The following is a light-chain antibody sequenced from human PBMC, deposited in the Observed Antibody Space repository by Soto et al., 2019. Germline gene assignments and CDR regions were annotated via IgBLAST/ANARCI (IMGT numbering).Light chain of an antibody. CDR2: GAS. CDR3: QQYDSSPIT. CDR1: QSVTSNY. J-gene: IGKJ5*01. Sequence: EIVLTQSPGTLSLSPGERATLSCRVSQSVTSNYLAWYSQKPGQAPRLLIYGASSRVTGIPDRFSGSGSGTDFTLTISRLAPEDFAMYYCQQYDSSPITFGQGTRLEI. V-gene: IGKV3-20*01.